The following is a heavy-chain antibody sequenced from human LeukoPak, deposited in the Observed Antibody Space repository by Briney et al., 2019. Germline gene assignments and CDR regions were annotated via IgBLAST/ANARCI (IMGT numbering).Heavy chain of an antibody. CDR3: ATGDSRRLRDLDY. D-gene: IGHD3-22*01. V-gene: IGHV1-24*01. CDR1: GYTRTELA. CDR2: FDPEAGEA. Sequence: ASVKVSCTVSGYTRTELAIHWVRQAPGKGLEWMGGFDPEAGEAIYAQKFQGRVTMTEDTSTDTAYMELSSLRSEDTAVYYCATGDSRRLRDLDYWGQGTLVTVSS. J-gene: IGHJ4*02.